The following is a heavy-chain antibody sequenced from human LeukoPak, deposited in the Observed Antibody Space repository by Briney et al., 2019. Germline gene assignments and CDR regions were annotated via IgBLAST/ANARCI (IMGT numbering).Heavy chain of an antibody. Sequence: TGGSLRLSCAASGFTFSSFAMSWVRQTPGKGLEWVSVISGSGGSTYYADSVKGRFTLSRDNSKNTVYLQMDSLRAEDTAVYYCAKGILQWRLSDAFDIWGQGTMVTVSS. V-gene: IGHV3-23*01. D-gene: IGHD6-19*01. CDR3: AKGILQWRLSDAFDI. J-gene: IGHJ3*02. CDR1: GFTFSSFA. CDR2: ISGSGGST.